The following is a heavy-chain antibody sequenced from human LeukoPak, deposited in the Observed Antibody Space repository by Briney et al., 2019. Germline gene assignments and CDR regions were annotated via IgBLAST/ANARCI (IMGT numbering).Heavy chain of an antibody. Sequence: AGSLRLSCAASGFTFSSYSMNWVRQAPGKGLEWVSYISSSSTIYYADSVKGRFTISRGNSKNTLYLQMNSLRAEDTAVYYCAKDWMTPVIYYFDDWGQGTLVAVSS. V-gene: IGHV3-48*04. CDR1: GFTFSSYS. D-gene: IGHD4-17*01. CDR2: ISSSSTI. CDR3: AKDWMTPVIYYFDD. J-gene: IGHJ4*02.